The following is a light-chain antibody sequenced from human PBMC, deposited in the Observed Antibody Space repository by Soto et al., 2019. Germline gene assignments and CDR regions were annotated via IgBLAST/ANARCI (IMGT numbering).Light chain of an antibody. V-gene: IGKV1-39*01. Sequence: DSQMTQTTSSLSASVGDRVTITCRASQSISSYLNWYQQKPGKAPKLLIYAASSLQSGVPSRFSATVSGTEFSLTITSLQPEDFATYYCPERFDPPITSGQRTRLEVK. J-gene: IGKJ5*01. CDR2: AAS. CDR1: QSISSY. CDR3: PERFDPPIT.